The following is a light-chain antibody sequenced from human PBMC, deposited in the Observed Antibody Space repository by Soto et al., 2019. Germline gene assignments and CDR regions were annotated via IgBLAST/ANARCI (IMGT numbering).Light chain of an antibody. CDR2: DVT. Sequence: QSALTQPRSVSGSPGQSVTLSCTGTSSDVGSYNYVSWYQHHPGKAPKLMIYDVTKRPSGVPDRFSGSKSGNTASLTISGLQAEDEAAYYCCSSAGSYSYVFGTGTKLTVL. J-gene: IGLJ1*01. CDR3: CSSAGSYSYV. V-gene: IGLV2-11*01. CDR1: SSDVGSYNY.